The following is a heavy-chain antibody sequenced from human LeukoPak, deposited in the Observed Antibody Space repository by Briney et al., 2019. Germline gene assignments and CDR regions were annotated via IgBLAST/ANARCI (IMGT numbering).Heavy chain of an antibody. CDR2: ISSDGRDK. J-gene: IGHJ4*02. CDR3: AKDLKKIADYYFDC. Sequence: GRSLRLSCAASGFTFSTFAMHWVRQAPGKGLEWVTVISSDGRDKHYVDSVKGRFTISRDNSKNTLYLQMNSLRAEDTAVYYCAKDLKKIADYYFDCWGQGTLDTVSS. D-gene: IGHD4/OR15-4a*01. V-gene: IGHV3-30*18. CDR1: GFTFSTFA.